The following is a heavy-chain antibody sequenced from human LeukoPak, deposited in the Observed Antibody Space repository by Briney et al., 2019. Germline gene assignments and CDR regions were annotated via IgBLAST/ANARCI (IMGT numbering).Heavy chain of an antibody. Sequence: PGGSLRLFCAASGFTLSNYDMNWVRQAPGKGLEWVSSISTSSRYIYYKDSVRGRFTISRDDAKNSLYLEMNSLRAEDTAVYYCARADCSSSTCYLRRSWLDPWGQGTLVTVSS. D-gene: IGHD2-2*01. V-gene: IGHV3-21*01. CDR3: ARADCSSSTCYLRRSWLDP. J-gene: IGHJ5*02. CDR1: GFTLSNYD. CDR2: ISTSSRYI.